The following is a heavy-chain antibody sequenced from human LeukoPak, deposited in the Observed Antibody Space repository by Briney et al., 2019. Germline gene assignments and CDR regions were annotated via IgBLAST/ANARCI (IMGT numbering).Heavy chain of an antibody. J-gene: IGHJ4*02. CDR3: AKGEMATSN. Sequence: GGSLRLSCVASGFNFDIFAMSWVRQSPGGGLEWVASLGRSGGSKNYADSVKGRFTISRDNSKNTLFLQMNSLRVEDSAIYYCAKGEMATSNWGQGTLVTVSS. CDR2: LGRSGGSK. CDR1: GFNFDIFA. D-gene: IGHD5-24*01. V-gene: IGHV3-23*01.